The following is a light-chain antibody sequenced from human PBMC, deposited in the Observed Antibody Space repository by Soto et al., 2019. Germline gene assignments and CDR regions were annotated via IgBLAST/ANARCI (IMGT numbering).Light chain of an antibody. J-gene: IGKJ1*01. CDR2: DAS. CDR3: QQYGGT. V-gene: IGKV1-5*01. Sequence: DIQMTQSPSTLSASVGDRVTITCRASQSISSWLAWYQQKPGKAPKLLIYDASSLERGVPSRFSGSGSGTEFTLTISRLQPDDFATYYCQQYGGTFGQGTKVDI. CDR1: QSISSW.